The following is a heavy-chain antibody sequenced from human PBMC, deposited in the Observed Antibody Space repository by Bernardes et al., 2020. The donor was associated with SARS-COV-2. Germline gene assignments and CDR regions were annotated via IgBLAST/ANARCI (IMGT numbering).Heavy chain of an antibody. Sequence: GGSLRLSCAASGFTFSSYGMHWVRQAPGKGLEWVAVISYDGSNKYYADSVKGRFTISRDNSKNTLYLQMNSLRAEDTAVYYCAKLYYDVDYWGQGTLVTVSS. D-gene: IGHD3-22*01. CDR1: GFTFSSYG. CDR3: AKLYYDVDY. CDR2: ISYDGSNK. V-gene: IGHV3-30*18. J-gene: IGHJ4*02.